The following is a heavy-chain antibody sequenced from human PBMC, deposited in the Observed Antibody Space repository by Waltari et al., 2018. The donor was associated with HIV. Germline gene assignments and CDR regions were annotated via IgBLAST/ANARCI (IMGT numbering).Heavy chain of an antibody. J-gene: IGHJ2*01. CDR1: GGSISSSAHY. Sequence: QMALQESGPRLVKPAETLSLTCNVSGGSISSSAHYWGWIRQPQGKALEWLGSLFYSGNTHYRPSLKTRLTLSLDTAKNQLFLKLKSVTAADRATDYCARFHSRQLQLWRSWSTGFWYVHLWGRGALVTVSS. CDR3: ARFHSRQLQLWRSWSTGFWYVHL. V-gene: IGHV4-39*01. D-gene: IGHD3-3*01. CDR2: LFYSGNT.